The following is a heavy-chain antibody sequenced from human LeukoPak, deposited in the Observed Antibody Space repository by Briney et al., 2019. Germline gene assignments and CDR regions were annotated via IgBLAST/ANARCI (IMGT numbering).Heavy chain of an antibody. D-gene: IGHD6-13*01. CDR2: IYYTGST. CDR1: GASISTYY. Sequence: PSETLSLTCSVSGASISTYYWSWIRQTPGKRLEWIGYIYYTGSTESNPSLKGRVTISLDTSRNQFSLKLSSVTAADTAVYYCAREPSSSWYGYYYMDVWGKGTTVTISS. J-gene: IGHJ6*03. CDR3: AREPSSSWYGYYYMDV. V-gene: IGHV4-59*12.